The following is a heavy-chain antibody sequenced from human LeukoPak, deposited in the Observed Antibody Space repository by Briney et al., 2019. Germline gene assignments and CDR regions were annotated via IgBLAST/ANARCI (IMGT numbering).Heavy chain of an antibody. CDR3: ARDAGMDV. CDR2: INHSGST. Sequence: PSETLSLTCAVYGGSFSGYYWSWIRQPPGKGLEWIGEINHSGSTNYNPSLKSRVTISVDTSKNQLSLKLSSVTAAGTAVYYCARDAGMDVWGQGTTVTVSS. J-gene: IGHJ6*02. CDR1: GGSFSGYY. V-gene: IGHV4-34*01.